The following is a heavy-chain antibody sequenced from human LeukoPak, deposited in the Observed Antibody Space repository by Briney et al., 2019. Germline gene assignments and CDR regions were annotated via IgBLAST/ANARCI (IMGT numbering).Heavy chain of an antibody. D-gene: IGHD6-19*01. CDR1: DGSISSYY. CDR2: IYSSGST. CDR3: AGSKCSSGWLDY. J-gene: IGHJ4*02. V-gene: IGHV4-59*01. Sequence: PSETLSLTCTVSDGSISSYYWSYIRQPPGKGLEWIGYIYSSGSTNYNPSLKSRVTISIDTSKNQVSLKLRSATAADTAVYYCAGSKCSSGWLDYWGQGTLVTVSS.